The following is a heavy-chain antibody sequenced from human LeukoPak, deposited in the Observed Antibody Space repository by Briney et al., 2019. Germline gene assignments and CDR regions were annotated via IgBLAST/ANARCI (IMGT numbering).Heavy chain of an antibody. CDR2: IIPIFGTA. D-gene: IGHD3-22*01. V-gene: IGHV1-69*01. Sequence: ASVTVSCKASGGTFSSYAISWVRQAPGQGLEWMGGIIPIFGTANYAQKFQGRVTITADESTSTAYMELSSLRSEDTAVYYCATHGYYDSSGYYYEGRTFGHWGQGTLVTVSS. J-gene: IGHJ4*02. CDR1: GGTFSSYA. CDR3: ATHGYYDSSGYYYEGRTFGH.